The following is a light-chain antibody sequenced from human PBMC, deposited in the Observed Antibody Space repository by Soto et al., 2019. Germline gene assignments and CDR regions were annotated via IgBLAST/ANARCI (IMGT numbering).Light chain of an antibody. V-gene: IGLV2-14*01. CDR2: EVR. CDR1: NTDVGGYNY. J-gene: IGLJ6*01. CDR3: TSYTPTGALV. Sequence: QSALTQPASVSGSPGQSITVSCTGTNTDVGGYNYVSWYQLRPGKAPRLMIYEVRNRLSGVSNRFSGSKSGNTASLTISGLQSEDEADYYCTSYTPTGALVFGSGTKLTVL.